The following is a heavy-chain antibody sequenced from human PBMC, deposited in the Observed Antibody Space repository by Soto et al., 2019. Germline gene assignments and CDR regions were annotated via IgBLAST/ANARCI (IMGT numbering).Heavy chain of an antibody. CDR2: IYFSGST. CDR1: GDPLNRGAYY. D-gene: IGHD3-3*01. Sequence: PSETLSLTCTVSGDPLNRGAYYWSWIRQQPGKGLEWIGYIYFSGSTYYNPSLKSRVTISVDTSKNQFSLKLSSVTAADTAVYFCARSGELYYDFWSGYPKFDYLGQGTLVTVSS. CDR3: ARSGELYYDFWSGYPKFDY. V-gene: IGHV4-30-4*08. J-gene: IGHJ4*02.